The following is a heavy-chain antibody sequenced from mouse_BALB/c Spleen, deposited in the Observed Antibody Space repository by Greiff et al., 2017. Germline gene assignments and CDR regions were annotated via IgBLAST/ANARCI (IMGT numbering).Heavy chain of an antibody. Sequence: EVKLMESGGGLVKPGGSLKLSCAASGFTFSDYYMYWVRQTPEKRLEWVATISDGGSYTYYPDSVKGRFTISRDNAKNNLYLQMSSLKSEDTTMYYCARAPTGFAYWGQGTLVTVSA. CDR3: ARAPTGFAY. V-gene: IGHV5-4*02. CDR2: ISDGGSYT. CDR1: GFTFSDYY. D-gene: IGHD4-1*02. J-gene: IGHJ3*01.